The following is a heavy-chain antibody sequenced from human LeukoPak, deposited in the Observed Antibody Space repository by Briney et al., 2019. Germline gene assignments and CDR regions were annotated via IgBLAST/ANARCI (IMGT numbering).Heavy chain of an antibody. J-gene: IGHJ4*02. CDR3: ARVEYDILTGYNDY. CDR2: ISSSSSYI. Sequence: GGSLRLSCAASGFTFSSYSMNWVRQAPGKGLEWVSSISSSSSYIYYADSVKGRFTISRDNAKNSLYLQMNSLRAEDTAVYYCARVEYDILTGYNDYWGQGTLVTVCS. V-gene: IGHV3-21*01. CDR1: GFTFSSYS. D-gene: IGHD3-9*01.